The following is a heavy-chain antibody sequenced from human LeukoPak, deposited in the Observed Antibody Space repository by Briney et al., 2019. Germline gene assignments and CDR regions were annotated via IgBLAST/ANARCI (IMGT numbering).Heavy chain of an antibody. CDR2: IHHSGST. D-gene: IGHD5-24*01. Sequence: SETLSLTCTVSGYSINSGYYWGWIRQPPGKGLEWIGSIHHSGSTYYNPSLKSRVTISVDTSKNQFSLKLSSVTAADTAVYYCARDGVGEMATISWDYWGQGTLVTVSS. CDR3: ARDGVGEMATISWDY. V-gene: IGHV4-38-2*02. J-gene: IGHJ4*02. CDR1: GYSINSGYY.